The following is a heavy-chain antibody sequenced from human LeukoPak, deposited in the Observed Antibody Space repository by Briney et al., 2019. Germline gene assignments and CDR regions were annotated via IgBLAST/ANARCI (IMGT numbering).Heavy chain of an antibody. CDR2: IYPGDSDT. V-gene: IGHV5-51*01. CDR3: ARHRGVPWTHLTTSNYYGMDV. J-gene: IGHJ6*02. Sequence: GESLKISCKGSGYSFTSYWIGWVRQMPGKGLEWMGIIYPGDSDTRYSPSFQGQVTISADKSISTAYLQWSSLKASDTAMYYCARHRGVPWTHLTTSNYYGMDVWGQGTTVTVSS. D-gene: IGHD4-17*01. CDR1: GYSFTSYW.